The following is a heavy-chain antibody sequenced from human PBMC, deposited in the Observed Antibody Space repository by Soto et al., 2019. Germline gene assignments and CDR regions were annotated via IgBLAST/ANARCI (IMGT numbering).Heavy chain of an antibody. CDR3: AREGGYVDY. D-gene: IGHD1-1*01. CDR1: GGPIRSSSHY. Sequence: QLQLQESGPGLVKPSETLSLTCTVSGGPIRSSSHYWGWIRQSPGTGLEWIGSIDESGDSYCNPSLKSRVTISVDTSKNQFSLKLISVTGADSAISYCAREGGYVDYWGQGTLVTVSS. CDR2: IDESGDS. J-gene: IGHJ4*02. V-gene: IGHV4-39*02.